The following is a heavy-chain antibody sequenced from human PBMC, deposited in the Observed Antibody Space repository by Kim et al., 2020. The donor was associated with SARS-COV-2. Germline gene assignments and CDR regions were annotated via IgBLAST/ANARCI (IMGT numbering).Heavy chain of an antibody. D-gene: IGHD7-27*01. V-gene: IGHV3-53*01. CDR3: ARDRGGTGAVYDY. Sequence: FADSGKGRFTISRDNSKNTVYLQVNSLRVEDTAVYFCARDRGGTGAVYDYWGQGTLVTVSS. J-gene: IGHJ4*02.